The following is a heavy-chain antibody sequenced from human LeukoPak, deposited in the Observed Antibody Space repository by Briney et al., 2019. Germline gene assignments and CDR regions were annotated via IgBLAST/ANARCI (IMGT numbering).Heavy chain of an antibody. CDR2: IYSGGST. CDR1: GFIVSC. CDR3: ARHDYGDRYAFDI. Sequence: GGSLRLSCAASGFIVSCMSWVRQAPGKGLKWVSLIYSGGSTYYADSVKGRFTISRDNSKNTLYLHMDNLRAEDTAVYYCARHDYGDRYAFDIWGQGTMVTVSS. V-gene: IGHV3-66*04. D-gene: IGHD4-17*01. J-gene: IGHJ3*02.